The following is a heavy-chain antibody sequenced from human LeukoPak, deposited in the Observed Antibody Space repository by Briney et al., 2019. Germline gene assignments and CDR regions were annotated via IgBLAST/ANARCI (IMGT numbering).Heavy chain of an antibody. Sequence: SETLSLTCTVSGGSISSYFWSWIRQPAGKGLEWIGRIYSSGTTNYNTSLKSRVTMSVDTSKNQFSLNLSSVTAVDTAVYYCAREGGTYRSLDYWGQGTLVTVSS. D-gene: IGHD1-26*01. J-gene: IGHJ4*02. CDR2: IYSSGTT. CDR1: GGSISSYF. V-gene: IGHV4-4*07. CDR3: AREGGTYRSLDY.